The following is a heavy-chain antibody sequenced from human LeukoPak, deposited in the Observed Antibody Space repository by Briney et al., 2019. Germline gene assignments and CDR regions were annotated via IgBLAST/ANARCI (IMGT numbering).Heavy chain of an antibody. CDR3: ARNGGYSYGYDPYYFDY. D-gene: IGHD5-18*01. J-gene: IGHJ4*02. CDR2: ISYDGSNK. V-gene: IGHV3-30*04. Sequence: GGSLRLSCAASRFTFSSYAMHWVRQAPGKGLEWVAVISYDGSNKYYAESVKGRFTISRDNSKNALYLQMNSLRAEDTAVYYCARNGGYSYGYDPYYFDYWGQGTLVTVSS. CDR1: RFTFSSYA.